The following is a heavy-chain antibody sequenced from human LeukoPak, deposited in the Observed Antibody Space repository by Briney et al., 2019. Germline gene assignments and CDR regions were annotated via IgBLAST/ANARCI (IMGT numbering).Heavy chain of an antibody. CDR3: ARPVSGSYYEALGV. J-gene: IGHJ6*02. V-gene: IGHV3-23*01. D-gene: IGHD1-26*01. CDR1: GFTFSSYA. CDR2: FSGSGGST. Sequence: GGSLRLSCAASGFTFSSYAMSWVRQAPGKGLEWVSTFSGSGGSTYYADSVKGRFTISRDNSKNTLYLQMNSLRADDTAVYYCARPVSGSYYEALGVWGQGTTVTVSS.